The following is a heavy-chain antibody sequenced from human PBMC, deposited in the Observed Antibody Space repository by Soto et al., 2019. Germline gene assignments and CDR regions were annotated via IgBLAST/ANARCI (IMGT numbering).Heavy chain of an antibody. CDR3: ARQGTSRGSDYAAFDF. Sequence: LXISCPASVSTVIYFWVAWVRQVPGKGLEWMGVIYPGSSDIRYSPSFEGHVTISADKSTNTAYLQWSSLEAADTAIYYCARQGTSRGSDYAAFDFWGPGTLVTVSS. CDR2: IYPGSSDI. D-gene: IGHD3-10*01. CDR1: VSTVIYFW. V-gene: IGHV5-51*01. J-gene: IGHJ4*02.